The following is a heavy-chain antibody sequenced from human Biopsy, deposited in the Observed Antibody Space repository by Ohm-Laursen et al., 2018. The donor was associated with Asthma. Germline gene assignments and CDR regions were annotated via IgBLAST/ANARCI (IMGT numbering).Heavy chain of an antibody. J-gene: IGHJ6*02. CDR3: ARDEGIVGATPDDAPYYYYYGMDV. CDR2: LIPVLGTP. Sequence: AASVKVSCKASGDSFSNYAISWVRQAPGQGLEWMGGLIPVLGTPDHAQMFEGRVTITADESTSTAYMELSSLRSEDTAVYYCARDEGIVGATPDDAPYYYYYGMDVWGQGTTVTVSS. V-gene: IGHV1-69*13. D-gene: IGHD1-26*01. CDR1: GDSFSNYA.